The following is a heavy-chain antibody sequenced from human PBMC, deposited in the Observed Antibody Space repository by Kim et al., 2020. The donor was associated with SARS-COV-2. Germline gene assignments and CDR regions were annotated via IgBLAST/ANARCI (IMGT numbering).Heavy chain of an antibody. V-gene: IGHV4-39*01. CDR3: ASHSWDILTGYHDY. J-gene: IGHJ4*02. CDR2: IYYSGST. D-gene: IGHD3-9*01. CDR1: GGSISSSSYY. Sequence: SETLSLTCTVSGGSISSSSYYWGWIRQPPGKGLEWIGSIYYSGSTYYNPSLKSRVTISVDTSKNQFSLKLSSVTAADTAVYYCASHSWDILTGYHDYWGQGTLVTVSS.